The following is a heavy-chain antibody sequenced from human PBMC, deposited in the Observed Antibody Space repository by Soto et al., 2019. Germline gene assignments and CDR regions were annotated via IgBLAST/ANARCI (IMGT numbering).Heavy chain of an antibody. CDR2: INAGNGNT. Sequence: QVQLVQSGAEVKKPGASVKVSCKASGYTFTSYAMHWVRQAPGQRLEWMGWINAGNGNTKYSQKFQGRVTITRDTSASTAYMELSSLRSEDTAVYYCARDRYCTNGVCYTDDAFDIWGQGTMVTVSS. CDR1: GYTFTSYA. V-gene: IGHV1-3*01. D-gene: IGHD2-8*01. J-gene: IGHJ3*02. CDR3: ARDRYCTNGVCYTDDAFDI.